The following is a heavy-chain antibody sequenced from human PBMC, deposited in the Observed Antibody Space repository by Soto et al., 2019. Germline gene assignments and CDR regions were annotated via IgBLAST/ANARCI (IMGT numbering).Heavy chain of an antibody. J-gene: IGHJ3*02. CDR2: ISGSGGST. V-gene: IGHV3-23*01. Sequence: GGSLRLSCAASGFTFSSYAMSWVRQAPGKGLEWVSAISGSGGSTYYADSVKGRFTISRDNSKNTLYLQMNSLRAEDTAVYYCAKVPYPGIAAAGTWAFDIWGQGTMVTVSS. CDR3: AKVPYPGIAAAGTWAFDI. CDR1: GFTFSSYA. D-gene: IGHD6-13*01.